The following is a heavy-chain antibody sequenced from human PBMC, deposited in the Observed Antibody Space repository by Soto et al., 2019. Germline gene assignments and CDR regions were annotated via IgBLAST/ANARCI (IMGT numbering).Heavy chain of an antibody. V-gene: IGHV3-30-3*01. D-gene: IGHD3-10*01. Sequence: ESGGGVVQPGRSLRLSCAASGFTFSSYAMHWVRQAPGKGLEWVAVISYDGSNKYYADSVKGRFTISRDNSKNTLYLQMNSLRAEDTAVYYCARDVLLWFGELSGYFDYWGQGTLVTVSS. J-gene: IGHJ4*02. CDR3: ARDVLLWFGELSGYFDY. CDR1: GFTFSSYA. CDR2: ISYDGSNK.